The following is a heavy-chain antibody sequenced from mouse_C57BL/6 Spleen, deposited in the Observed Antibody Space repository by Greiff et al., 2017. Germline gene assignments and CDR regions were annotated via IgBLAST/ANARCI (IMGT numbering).Heavy chain of an antibody. CDR2: ISDGGSYT. D-gene: IGHD2-5*01. V-gene: IGHV5-4*01. J-gene: IGHJ2*01. Sequence: EVMLVESGGGLVKPGGSLKLSCAASGFTFSSYAMSWVRQTPEKRLEWVATISDGGSYTYYPDNVKGRFTISRDNAKNNLYLQMSHLKSEDTAMYYCAREGEYYSNLDYWGEGTTLTVSS. CDR1: GFTFSSYA. CDR3: AREGEYYSNLDY.